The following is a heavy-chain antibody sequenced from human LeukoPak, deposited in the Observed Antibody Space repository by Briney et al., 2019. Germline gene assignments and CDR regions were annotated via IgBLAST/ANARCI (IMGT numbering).Heavy chain of an antibody. J-gene: IGHJ4*02. Sequence: PGGSLRLSCAASGFTFSSYGMHWVRQAPGKGLEWVAVISYDGSNKYYADSVKGRFTISRDNSKNTLYLQMNSLRAEDTAVYYCAKGTGDLGIDYWGQGTLVTVSS. V-gene: IGHV3-30*18. D-gene: IGHD7-27*01. CDR2: ISYDGSNK. CDR1: GFTFSSYG. CDR3: AKGTGDLGIDY.